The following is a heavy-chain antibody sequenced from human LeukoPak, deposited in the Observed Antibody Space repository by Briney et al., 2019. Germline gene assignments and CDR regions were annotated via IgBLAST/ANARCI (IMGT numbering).Heavy chain of an antibody. J-gene: IGHJ4*02. V-gene: IGHV3-74*01. Sequence: GGSLRLSCAASGFTFSSYWMHWVRQAPGKGLVWVARISSDGRTTSYADSVEGRFTISRDNSKNTLYLQMNSLRAEDTAVYYCAKEYYYDSSGYFDYWGQGTLVTVSS. CDR3: AKEYYYDSSGYFDY. CDR2: ISSDGRTT. CDR1: GFTFSSYW. D-gene: IGHD3-22*01.